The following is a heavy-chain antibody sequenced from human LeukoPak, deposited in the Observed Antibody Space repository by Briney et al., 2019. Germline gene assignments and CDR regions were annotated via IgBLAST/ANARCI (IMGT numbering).Heavy chain of an antibody. CDR2: ISWNSGSI. CDR1: GFTFDDYA. Sequence: PGRSLRLSCAASGFTFDDYAMHWVRQAPGKGLEWVSGISWNSGSIGYADSVKGRFTISRDNAKNSLYLQMNSLRAEDTALYYCAKGRFGLEPVPFQHWGQGTLVTVSS. J-gene: IGHJ1*01. D-gene: IGHD3/OR15-3a*01. CDR3: AKGRFGLEPVPFQH. V-gene: IGHV3-9*01.